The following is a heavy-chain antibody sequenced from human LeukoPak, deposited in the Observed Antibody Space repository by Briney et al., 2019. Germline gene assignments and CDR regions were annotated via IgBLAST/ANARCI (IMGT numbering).Heavy chain of an antibody. CDR2: MYYRGNT. CDR3: ATGVHGIAAAGDYYFDY. Sequence: SETLSLTCTVSGGSISSYYWSWIRQPPGKGLDWIGYMYYRGNTNYDPSLKSRVTISIDTPNNQFSLKLSSVTAADTAVYYCATGVHGIAAAGDYYFDYWGQGTLVTVSS. V-gene: IGHV4-59*01. J-gene: IGHJ4*02. D-gene: IGHD6-13*01. CDR1: GGSISSYY.